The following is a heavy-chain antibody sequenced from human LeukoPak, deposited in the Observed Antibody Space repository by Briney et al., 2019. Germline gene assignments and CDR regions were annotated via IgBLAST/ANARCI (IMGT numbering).Heavy chain of an antibody. CDR2: IKEDGGEK. D-gene: IGHD3-16*01. Sequence: PGGSLRLSCVASGFSFSNYWMTWVRQAPGKGLEWVANIKEDGGEKYYVDSVKGRFTISRDNTKNSLYLQMNSLRAEDTAVYYCAKVRDLWLWLFDPWGQGTLVTVSS. V-gene: IGHV3-7*01. J-gene: IGHJ5*02. CDR1: GFSFSNYW. CDR3: AKVRDLWLWLFDP.